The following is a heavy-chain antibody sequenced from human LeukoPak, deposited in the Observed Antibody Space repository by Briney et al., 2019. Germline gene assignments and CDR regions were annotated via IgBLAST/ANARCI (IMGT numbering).Heavy chain of an antibody. J-gene: IGHJ4*02. D-gene: IGHD1-26*01. V-gene: IGHV1-2*02. CDR2: INPNSGGT. CDR3: ARLGELLPVPFDY. CDR1: GYTFTGYY. Sequence: GASVKVSCKASGYTFTGYYMHWVRQAPGQGLEWMGWINPNSGGTNYAQKFQGRVTMTRDTSISTAYMELSRLRSDDTAVYYCARLGELLPVPFDYWGQGTLVTVSS.